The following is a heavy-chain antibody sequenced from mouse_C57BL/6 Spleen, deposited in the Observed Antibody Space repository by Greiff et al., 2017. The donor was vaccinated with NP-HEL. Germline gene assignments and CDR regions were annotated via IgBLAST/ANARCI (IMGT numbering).Heavy chain of an antibody. CDR1: GYTFTDYY. J-gene: IGHJ4*01. CDR2: INPNNGGT. CDR3: ARWGFHAMDY. V-gene: IGHV1-26*01. Sequence: EVQLQQSGPELVKPGASVKISCKASGYTFTDYYMNWVKQSHGKSLEWIGDINPNNGGTSYNQKFKGKATLTVDKSSSTAYMELRSLTSEDSAVYYCARWGFHAMDYWGQGTSVTVSS.